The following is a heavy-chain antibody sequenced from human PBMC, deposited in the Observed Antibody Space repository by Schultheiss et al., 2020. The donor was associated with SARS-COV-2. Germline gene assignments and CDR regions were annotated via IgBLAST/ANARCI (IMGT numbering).Heavy chain of an antibody. CDR2: IYYSGST. CDR3: AILWFGEMPFDY. V-gene: IGHV4-39*07. D-gene: IGHD3-10*01. J-gene: IGHJ4*02. CDR1: GGSISSSSYY. Sequence: SETLSLTCTVSGGSISSSSYYWGWIRQPPGKGLEWIGSIYYSGSTNYNPSLKSRVTISVDTSKNQFSLKLSSVTAADTAVYYCAILWFGEMPFDYWGQGTLVTVSS.